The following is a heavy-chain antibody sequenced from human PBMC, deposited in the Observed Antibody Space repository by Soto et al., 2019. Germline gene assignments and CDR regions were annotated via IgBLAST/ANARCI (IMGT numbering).Heavy chain of an antibody. CDR1: RGSISSGGDS. CDR2: IYHSGST. D-gene: IGHD3-10*01. Sequence: SDSMALTCAASRGSISSGGDSWSWIRQPPGKGLEWIGYIYHSGSTYYNPSLKSRVTISVDRSKNQFSLKLSSVTAADTAVYYCARARNGVDNCGQATLVTVSS. V-gene: IGHV4-30-2*01. J-gene: IGHJ4*02. CDR3: ARARNGVDN.